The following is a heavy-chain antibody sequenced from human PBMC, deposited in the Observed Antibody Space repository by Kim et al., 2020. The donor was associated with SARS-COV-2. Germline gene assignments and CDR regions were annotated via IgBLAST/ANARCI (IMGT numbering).Heavy chain of an antibody. CDR2: T. J-gene: IGHJ4*02. Sequence: TKYSQKFQGRVTITRDTSASTAYMELSSLRSEDTAVYYCARVLANWYFDYWGQGTLVTVSS. V-gene: IGHV1-3*01. CDR3: ARVLANWYFDY.